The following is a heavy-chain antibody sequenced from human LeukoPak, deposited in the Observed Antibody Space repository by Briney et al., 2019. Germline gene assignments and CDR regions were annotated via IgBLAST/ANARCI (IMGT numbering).Heavy chain of an antibody. V-gene: IGHV4-39*07. D-gene: IGHD2-15*01. Sequence: SETLSLTCTVSGGSISSSRYYWGWIRQPPGKGLEWIGSIYDSGSTYYNPSLKSRVTISVDTSKNELSLKLSSQAAADTAVYYCARYTGVGCSGGSCYPEVPYYYYYMDVWGKGTTVTVSS. CDR1: GGSISSSRYY. CDR2: IYDSGST. J-gene: IGHJ6*03. CDR3: ARYTGVGCSGGSCYPEVPYYYYYMDV.